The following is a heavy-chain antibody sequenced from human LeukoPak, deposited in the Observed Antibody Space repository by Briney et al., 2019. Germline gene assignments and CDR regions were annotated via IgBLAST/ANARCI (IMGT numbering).Heavy chain of an antibody. D-gene: IGHD3-22*01. Sequence: GGSLRLSWAASGFTFGSFWMNWVRQAPGKGPEWVANIKQDGSEKLYVDSVKGRFTISRDNARNSLYLQMNSLRAEDTAVYYCAGGTGWLTDYWGQGTLVTVSS. CDR3: AGGTGWLTDY. CDR1: GFTFGSFW. V-gene: IGHV3-7*01. J-gene: IGHJ4*02. CDR2: IKQDGSEK.